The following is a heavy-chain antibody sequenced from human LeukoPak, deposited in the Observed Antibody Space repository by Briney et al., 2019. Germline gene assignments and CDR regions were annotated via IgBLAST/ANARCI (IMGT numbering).Heavy chain of an antibody. Sequence: ASVKVSCKASGYTFTSYGISWVRQAPGQGLEWMGWISAYNGNTNYAQKLQGRVTMTTDTSTSTAYMELSSLRSEDTAVYYCALPGATRGIDAFDIWGQGTMVTVSS. V-gene: IGHV1-18*01. J-gene: IGHJ3*02. D-gene: IGHD1-26*01. CDR2: ISAYNGNT. CDR3: ALPGATRGIDAFDI. CDR1: GYTFTSYG.